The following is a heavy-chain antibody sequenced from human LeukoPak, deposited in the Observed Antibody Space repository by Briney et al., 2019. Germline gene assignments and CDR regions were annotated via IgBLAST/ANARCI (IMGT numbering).Heavy chain of an antibody. CDR1: GFTFNTYT. J-gene: IGHJ4*02. V-gene: IGHV3-23*01. Sequence: GGSLRLSCAASGFTFNTYTMNWVRQAPGKGLEWVSAISGRGDGTYYADFVKGRFTISRDNSKNTLFLQMNSLRVEDTATYYCAKGTERYREVSSFDSWGRGTLVAVS. D-gene: IGHD3-10*01. CDR2: ISGRGDGT. CDR3: AKGTERYREVSSFDS.